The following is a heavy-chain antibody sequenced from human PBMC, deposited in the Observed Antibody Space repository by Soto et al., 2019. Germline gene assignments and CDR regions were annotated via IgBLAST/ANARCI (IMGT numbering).Heavy chain of an antibody. J-gene: IGHJ3*02. CDR3: ASVYYYDSSGYSDGAFDI. D-gene: IGHD3-22*01. CDR2: IIPIFGTA. Sequence: QVQLVQSGAEVKKPGSSVKVSCKASGGTFSSYAISWVRQAPGQGLEWMGGIIPIFGTANYAQKFQGRVTITADESTSTAYMELSSLSAEDTAVYYCASVYYYDSSGYSDGAFDIWGQGTMVTVSS. CDR1: GGTFSSYA. V-gene: IGHV1-69*01.